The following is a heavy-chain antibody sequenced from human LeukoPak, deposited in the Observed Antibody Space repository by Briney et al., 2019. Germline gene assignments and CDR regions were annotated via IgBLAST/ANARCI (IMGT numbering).Heavy chain of an antibody. Sequence: GGSLRLSCAASGFTFDDYGLHWVRQVPGKGLEWVSGINYQSARFDADSVKGRFTISRDNAKNLLYLLMDSLRPEDSALYYCVKDAGIAARPWYFDSGGQGTQVIVSS. CDR1: GFTFDDYG. CDR3: VKDAGIAARPWYFDS. J-gene: IGHJ4*02. D-gene: IGHD6-6*01. CDR2: INYQSARF. V-gene: IGHV3-9*01.